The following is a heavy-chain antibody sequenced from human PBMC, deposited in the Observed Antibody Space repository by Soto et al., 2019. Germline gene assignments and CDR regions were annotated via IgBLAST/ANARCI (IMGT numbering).Heavy chain of an antibody. CDR3: APVEPAPFYGMDV. CDR2: INQYGSEK. V-gene: IGHV3-7*03. D-gene: IGHD1-1*01. CDR1: GFTFGSFW. J-gene: IGHJ6*02. Sequence: GGSLRLSCAASGFTFGSFWMSWVRQAPGKGLEWVANINQYGSEKNYVDSLKGRFTISRDNAKNSLYLQMNILRLEDTAVYYCAPVEPAPFYGMDVCGQGTTVTVPS.